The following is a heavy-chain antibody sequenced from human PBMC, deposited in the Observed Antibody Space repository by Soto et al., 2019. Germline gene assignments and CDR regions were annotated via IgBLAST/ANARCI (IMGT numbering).Heavy chain of an antibody. J-gene: IGHJ5*02. D-gene: IGHD3-9*01. CDR1: GFTFTGHY. CDR3: ARGSPLYYDILTGYYGFDP. CDR2: INPNSGGT. V-gene: IGHV1-2*02. Sequence: ASVKVSCKASGFTFTGHYIHWVRQAPGQGLEWMGWINPNSGGTSYAQKFQGRVTMTRDTSTSTVYMELSSLRSEDTAVYYCARGSPLYYDILTGYYGFDPWGQGTLVTVSS.